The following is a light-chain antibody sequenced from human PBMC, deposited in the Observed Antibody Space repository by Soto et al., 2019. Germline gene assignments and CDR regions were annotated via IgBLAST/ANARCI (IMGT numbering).Light chain of an antibody. CDR3: QQGHTLPYT. CDR2: ASS. CDR1: QNIRNY. Sequence: DIQMTQSPSSLSSSIGDRVTITCRASQNIRNYLNWYQQKPGQAPNLLIYASSSLRGGVPSRFRGSGSGTEFTLTISSLQHEDFATYYCQQGHTLPYTFGQGTNLGI. J-gene: IGKJ2*01. V-gene: IGKV1-39*01.